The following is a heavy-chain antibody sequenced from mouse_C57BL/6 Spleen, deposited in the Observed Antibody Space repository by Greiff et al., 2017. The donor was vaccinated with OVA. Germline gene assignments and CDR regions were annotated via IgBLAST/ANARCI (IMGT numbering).Heavy chain of an antibody. CDR3: ARQTDYGSRLDY. V-gene: IGHV1-80*01. D-gene: IGHD1-1*01. J-gene: IGHJ2*01. CDR1: GYAFSSYW. CDR2: IYPGDGDT. Sequence: VQLVESGAELVKPGASVKISCKASGYAFSSYWMNWVKQRPGKGLEWIGQIYPGDGDTNYNGKFKGKATLTADKSSSTAYMQLSSLTSEDSAVYFWARQTDYGSRLDYWGQGTTLTVSS.